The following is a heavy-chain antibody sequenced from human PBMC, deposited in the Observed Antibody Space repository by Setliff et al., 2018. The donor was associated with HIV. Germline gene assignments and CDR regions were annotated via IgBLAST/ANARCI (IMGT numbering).Heavy chain of an antibody. J-gene: IGHJ4*02. CDR2: ISAYNGNT. D-gene: IGHD6-19*01. Sequence: GASVKVSCKASGYTFTSYGISWVRQAPGQGPEWMGWISAYNGNTNYAQKLQGRVTMTTDTSTNTAYMELRSLRSDDTAIYYCTRDLGSSGWLSFFDYWGQGTQVTVYS. CDR1: GYTFTSYG. CDR3: TRDLGSSGWLSFFDY. V-gene: IGHV1-18*01.